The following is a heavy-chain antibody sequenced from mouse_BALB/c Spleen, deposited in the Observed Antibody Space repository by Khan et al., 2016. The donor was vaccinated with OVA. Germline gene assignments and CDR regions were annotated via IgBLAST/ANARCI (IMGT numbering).Heavy chain of an antibody. Sequence: QVQLQQSGAELVRPGTSVKLSCKASGYTFTNYWINWVRQRPGQGLEWIGNIYPSDSYTNYNQNFKDKATLTVDKSSSTAYMQLSSPTSEDSAVYYCSREVGTVAYRGHGTLVTVSA. CDR2: IYPSDSYT. D-gene: IGHD1-1*02. J-gene: IGHJ3*01. CDR3: SREVGTVAY. V-gene: IGHV1-69*02. CDR1: GYTFTNYW.